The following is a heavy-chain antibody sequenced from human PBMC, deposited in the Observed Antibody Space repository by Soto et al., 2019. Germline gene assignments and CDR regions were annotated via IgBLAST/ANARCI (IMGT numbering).Heavy chain of an antibody. J-gene: IGHJ6*02. CDR2: IIPIFGTA. CDR3: ASRLGIGRAAQGGAYYYYGMDV. V-gene: IGHV1-69*01. Sequence: QVQLVQSGAEVKKPGSSVKVSCKASGGTFSSYAISWVRQAPGQGLEWMGGIIPIFGTANYAQKFQGRVTITADESTSTAYMELSSLRSEDTAVYYCASRLGIGRAAQGGAYYYYGMDVWGQGTTVTVSS. D-gene: IGHD2-2*01. CDR1: GGTFSSYA.